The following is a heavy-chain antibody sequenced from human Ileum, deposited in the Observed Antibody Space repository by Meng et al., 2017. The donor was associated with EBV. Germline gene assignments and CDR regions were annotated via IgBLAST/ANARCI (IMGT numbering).Heavy chain of an antibody. CDR1: GYTFTSYG. J-gene: IGHJ5*02. Sequence: QVQLVQSGAEVKKPXXSVKVSCKASGYTFTSYGISWVRQAPGQGLEWMGWISAYNGNTNYAQKLQGRVTMTTDTSTSTAYMELRSLRSDDTAVYYCAASSSSWYQNWFDTWGQGPLVTVSS. V-gene: IGHV1-18*01. D-gene: IGHD6-13*01. CDR3: AASSSSWYQNWFDT. CDR2: ISAYNGNT.